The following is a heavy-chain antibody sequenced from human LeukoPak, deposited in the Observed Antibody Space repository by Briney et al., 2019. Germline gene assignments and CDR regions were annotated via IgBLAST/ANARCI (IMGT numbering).Heavy chain of an antibody. CDR3: ASWRKEGPQLDY. D-gene: IGHD5-24*01. Sequence: SVKVSCKASGGTFSRYAISGVRQAPGQGLEWTGRIIPILGIANYAQKFQGRVTITADKSTSTAYMELSSLRSEDTAVYYCASWRKEGPQLDYWGQGTLITVSS. V-gene: IGHV1-69*04. CDR1: GGTFSRYA. CDR2: IIPILGIA. J-gene: IGHJ4*02.